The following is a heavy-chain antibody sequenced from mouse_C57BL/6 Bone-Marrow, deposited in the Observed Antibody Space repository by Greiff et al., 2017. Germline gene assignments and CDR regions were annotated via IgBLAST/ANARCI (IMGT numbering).Heavy chain of an antibody. V-gene: IGHV2-5*01. Sequence: QVQLKQSGPGLVQPSQRLSITCTVSGFSLTSYGVHWVRQSPGKGLEWLGVIWRGGSTDYNAAFMSRLSITKDNSKSQVFFKMNSLQADDTAIYYCAKEGYYYGSYAMDYWGQGTSVTVSS. D-gene: IGHD1-1*01. J-gene: IGHJ4*01. CDR1: GFSLTSYG. CDR3: AKEGYYYGSYAMDY. CDR2: IWRGGST.